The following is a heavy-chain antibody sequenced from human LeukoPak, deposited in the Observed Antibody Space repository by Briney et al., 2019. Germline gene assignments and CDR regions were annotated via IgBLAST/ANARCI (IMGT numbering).Heavy chain of an antibody. J-gene: IGHJ5*02. CDR3: AREEWWFDA. CDR1: GFTFSSYG. Sequence: PGRSLRLSCAASGFTFSSYGMHWVRQAPGKGLEWVAVISYDGSNKYYADSVKGRFTISRDNSKNTLYLQMNSPRAEDTAVYYCAREEWWFDAWGQGTLVTVSS. D-gene: IGHD2-8*01. V-gene: IGHV3-30*03. CDR2: ISYDGSNK.